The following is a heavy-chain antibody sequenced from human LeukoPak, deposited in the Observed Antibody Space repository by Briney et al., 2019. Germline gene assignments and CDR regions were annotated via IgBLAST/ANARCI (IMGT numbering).Heavy chain of an antibody. CDR1: GYTFTGYY. V-gene: IGHV1-2*02. Sequence: AASVKVSCKASGYTFTGYYMHWVRQAPGQGLEWMGWINPNSGGTNYAQKFQGRVTMTRDTSISTAYMELSRLRSDDTAVYYCARVAPGWYDILTGYFGAVPTNPNWFDPWGQGTLVTVSS. J-gene: IGHJ5*02. D-gene: IGHD3-9*01. CDR2: INPNSGGT. CDR3: ARVAPGWYDILTGYFGAVPTNPNWFDP.